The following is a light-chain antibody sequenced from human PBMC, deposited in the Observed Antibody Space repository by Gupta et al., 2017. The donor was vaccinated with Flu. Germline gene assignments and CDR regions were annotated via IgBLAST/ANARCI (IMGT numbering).Light chain of an antibody. V-gene: IGKV3-20*01. Sequence: EIVLTQSPGTLSLSPGERATLSCMASQNVSISHLDWHQHKPGQAPRLLIYGASTVDTGVPDRFRGSWYGKGFPLSIRTREPENFAMYYCPLVCSSPPYTFGQGTKMEIK. J-gene: IGKJ2*01. CDR1: QNVSISH. CDR2: GAS. CDR3: PLVCSSPPYT.